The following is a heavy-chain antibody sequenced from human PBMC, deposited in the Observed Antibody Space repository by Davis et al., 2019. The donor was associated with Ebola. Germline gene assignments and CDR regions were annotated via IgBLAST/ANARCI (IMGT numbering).Heavy chain of an antibody. J-gene: IGHJ6*02. V-gene: IGHV3-64D*08. D-gene: IGHD3-10*01. CDR3: VNGDYYYGMDV. Sequence: GESLKISCSASGFTFSSYAMHWVRQAPGKGLEYVSAISSNGGSTYYADSVKGRFTISRDNSKNTLYLQMSSLRAEDTAVYYCVNGDYYYGMDVWGQGTTVTVSS. CDR2: ISSNGGST. CDR1: GFTFSSYA.